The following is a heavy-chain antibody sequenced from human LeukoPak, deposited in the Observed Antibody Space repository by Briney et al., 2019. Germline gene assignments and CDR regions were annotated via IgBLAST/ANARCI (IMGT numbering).Heavy chain of an antibody. CDR2: IYYSENT. Sequence: PSETLSLTCTASGGSISSYYWSWIRQPPGKGLEWIGYIYYSENTNYNPSLKSRVTISVDTSKNQFSLKLSSVTAADTAVYYCARSHKAMAGEGLFDYWGQGTLVTVSS. CDR3: ARSHKAMAGEGLFDY. D-gene: IGHD5-18*01. CDR1: GGSISSYY. J-gene: IGHJ4*02. V-gene: IGHV4-59*01.